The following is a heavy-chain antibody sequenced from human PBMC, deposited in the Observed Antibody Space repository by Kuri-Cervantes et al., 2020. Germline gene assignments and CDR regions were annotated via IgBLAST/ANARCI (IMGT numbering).Heavy chain of an antibody. D-gene: IGHD4-17*01. CDR1: GYTFTSYY. CDR2: INPSGGST. CDR3: ATDHVADDGDYFYYGMDV. Sequence: ASVKVSCKASGYTFTSYYMHWVRQAPGQGLEWMGIINPSGGSTSYAQKFQGRVTMTRDTSTSTVYMELSSLRSEDTAVYYCATDHVADDGDYFYYGMDVWGQGTTVTVSS. J-gene: IGHJ6*02. V-gene: IGHV1-46*01.